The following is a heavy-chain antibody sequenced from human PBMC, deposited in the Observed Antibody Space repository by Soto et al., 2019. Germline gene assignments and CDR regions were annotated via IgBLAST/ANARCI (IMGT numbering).Heavy chain of an antibody. Sequence: SGPTLGNPTQTLTLAFTFSAFSLSTGGVGVGWIRQPPGKALEWLALIYWDDDKRYSPSLRSRLTITKDTSKNQVVLTMTNMDPVDTATYYCIQSRCGGDCLQSYASYYYYGMDVWGQGTTVTVSS. CDR3: IQSRCGGDCLQSYASYYYYGMDV. V-gene: IGHV2-5*02. J-gene: IGHJ6*02. D-gene: IGHD2-21*02. CDR2: IYWDDDK. CDR1: AFSLSTGGVG.